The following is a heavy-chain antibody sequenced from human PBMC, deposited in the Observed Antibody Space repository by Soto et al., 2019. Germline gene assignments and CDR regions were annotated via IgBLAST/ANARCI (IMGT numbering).Heavy chain of an antibody. V-gene: IGHV4-59*12. D-gene: IGHD2-2*02. CDR1: GGSISSYY. Sequence: SSETLSLTCTVSGGSISSYYWSWIRQPPGKGLEWIGYIYYSGSTNYNPSLKSRVTISVDTSKNQFSLKLSSVTAADTAVYYCARGYCSSTSCFTYYFDYWGQGTLVTVSS. CDR3: ARGYCSSTSCFTYYFDY. CDR2: IYYSGST. J-gene: IGHJ4*02.